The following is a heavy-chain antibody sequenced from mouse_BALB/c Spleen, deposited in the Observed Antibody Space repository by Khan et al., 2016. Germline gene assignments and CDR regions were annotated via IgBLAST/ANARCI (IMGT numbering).Heavy chain of an antibody. Sequence: VQLQQSGAELVKPGASVKLSCTASGFNIKDTYMHWVKQRPEQGLEWIGRIDPANGNTKYDPKFQGKATITADTYYNTAYLQLSSLTSEDTAVYYCARAPYDYDVGFAYWDQGTLITVSA. CDR3: ARAPYDYDVGFAY. CDR2: IDPANGNT. D-gene: IGHD2-4*01. CDR1: GFNIKDTY. J-gene: IGHJ3*01. V-gene: IGHV14-3*02.